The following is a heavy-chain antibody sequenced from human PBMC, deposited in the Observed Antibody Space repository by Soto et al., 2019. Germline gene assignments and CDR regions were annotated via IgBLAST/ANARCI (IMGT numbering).Heavy chain of an antibody. CDR1: GFIFTSYS. CDR2: ISSGSDSI. D-gene: IGHD6-19*01. V-gene: IGHV3-21*01. CDR3: ARDRSADRFVQYFQH. J-gene: IGHJ1*01. Sequence: VGSLRLSCAASGFIFTSYSMVWVRLAPGKGLEWVASISSGSDSIFYADSVKGRFTVSRDNAKNSLFLQMNNLRAEDTAVYFCARDRSADRFVQYFQHWGQGTQVTVSS.